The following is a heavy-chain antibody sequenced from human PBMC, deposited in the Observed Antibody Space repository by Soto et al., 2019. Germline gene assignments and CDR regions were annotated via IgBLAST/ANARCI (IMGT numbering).Heavy chain of an antibody. CDR1: GVSISSGNW. CDR2: IFHDGTA. CDR3: ARLVYDTRLNYMYFDF. J-gene: IGHJ4*02. Sequence: QVKLQESGPGLATPSGTLSLTCAVSGVSISSGNWWPWVRQSPQRGLEYIGEIFHDGTANYYPSFERRVAISVDTSKNQFSLQLTSVTAADTAIYFCARLVYDTRLNYMYFDFWGQGTLVTVSS. V-gene: IGHV4-4*02. D-gene: IGHD3-10*01.